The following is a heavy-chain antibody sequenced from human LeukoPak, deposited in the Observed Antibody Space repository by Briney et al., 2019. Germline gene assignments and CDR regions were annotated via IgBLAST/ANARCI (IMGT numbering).Heavy chain of an antibody. CDR3: ARGTANFWSGYSSHFDY. CDR2: INPSGGST. J-gene: IGHJ4*02. V-gene: IGHV1-46*01. D-gene: IGHD3-3*01. CDR1: GYTFTSYY. Sequence: ASVTVSCTASGYTFTSYYMHWVRHAPGQGLEWMGIINPSGGSTSYAQKFQGRVTMTRDTSTSTVYMEVSSLRSEDTAVYYCARGTANFWSGYSSHFDYWGQGTLVTVSS.